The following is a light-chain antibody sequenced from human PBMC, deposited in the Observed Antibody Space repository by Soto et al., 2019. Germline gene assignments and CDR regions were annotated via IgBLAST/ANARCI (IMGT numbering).Light chain of an antibody. CDR3: QQYKNWPPLT. Sequence: EIVMTQSPATLSVSPGERVTLSCRASQSVSSNLAWYQQKPGQAPRLLIYGAFTRATGIPARFSGSGSGTEFTLTIGSLQSEDFGVYYCQQYKNWPPLTFGGGTKVEIK. CDR1: QSVSSN. V-gene: IGKV3-15*01. J-gene: IGKJ4*01. CDR2: GAF.